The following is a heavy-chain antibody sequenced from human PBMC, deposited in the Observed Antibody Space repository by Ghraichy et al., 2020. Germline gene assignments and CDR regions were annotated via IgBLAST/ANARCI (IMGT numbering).Heavy chain of an antibody. CDR2: IYPGDSDT. CDR1: GYSFTSYW. CDR3: AGIGGSGSIRGHWFDP. Sequence: GESLNISCKGSGYSFTSYWIGWVRQMPGKGLEWMGIIYPGDSDTRYSPSFQGQVTISADKSISTAYLQWSSLKASDTAMYYCAGIGGSGSIRGHWFDPWGQGTLVTVSS. V-gene: IGHV5-51*01. D-gene: IGHD3-10*01. J-gene: IGHJ5*02.